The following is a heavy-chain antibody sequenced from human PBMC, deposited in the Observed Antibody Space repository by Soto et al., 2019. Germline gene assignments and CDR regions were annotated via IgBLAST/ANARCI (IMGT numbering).Heavy chain of an antibody. V-gene: IGHV3-23*01. J-gene: IGHJ4*02. CDR3: AKGQRIMITFGGVHIDY. D-gene: IGHD3-16*01. CDR1: GFTFISYA. CDR2: ISGSGGST. Sequence: WGSLRLSCAASGFTFISYAIIFFRHSPFKWLEWVSAISGSGGSTYYADSVKGRFTISRDNSKNTLYLQMNSLRAEDTAVYYCAKGQRIMITFGGVHIDYWGQGTLVTVSS.